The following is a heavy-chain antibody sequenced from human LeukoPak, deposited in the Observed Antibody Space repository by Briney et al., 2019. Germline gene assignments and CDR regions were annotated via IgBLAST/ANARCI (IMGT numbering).Heavy chain of an antibody. D-gene: IGHD3-22*01. CDR1: GFTFDDYA. Sequence: GGSLRLSCAASGFTFDDYAIHWGRHAPGKGVEWGSGICLNSGSVGYADSLKGRFPISRDNAKNSLYLQMNSLRAEDTALYYCAKDDSSGYLYWYFDLWGPGTPVTGSS. V-gene: IGHV3-9*01. J-gene: IGHJ2*01. CDR3: AKDDSSGYLYWYFDL. CDR2: ICLNSGSV.